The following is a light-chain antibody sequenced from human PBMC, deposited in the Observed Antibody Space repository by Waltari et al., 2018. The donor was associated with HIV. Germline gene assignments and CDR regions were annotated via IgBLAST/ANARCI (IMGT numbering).Light chain of an antibody. Sequence: EIVFTQSPGTLSLSPGERATLSCRASQSVSSSYLAWYQQKRGQAPRLLSYGAPSRATGIPDRLSCSWTGTNCTLTISRLEPEYFTVYYCQQYGRSPGTFGQGNKGE. CDR3: QQYGRSPGT. CDR2: GAP. CDR1: QSVSSSY. V-gene: IGKV3-20*01. J-gene: IGKJ1*01.